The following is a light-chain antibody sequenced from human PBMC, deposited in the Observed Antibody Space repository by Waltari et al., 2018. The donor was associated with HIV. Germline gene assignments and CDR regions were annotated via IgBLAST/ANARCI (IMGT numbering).Light chain of an antibody. V-gene: IGLV1-44*01. J-gene: IGLJ3*02. Sequence: QSVLTQPPSLSAAPGHKINISCSGGGSNIGSRTVHWYQQLPSRAPKLIIDHDHRRPSGGSDRFTASKSGTSASLFISKLQAADEATYYCAAWDDSLSGFVFGGGT. CDR1: GSNIGSRT. CDR3: AAWDDSLSGFV. CDR2: HDH.